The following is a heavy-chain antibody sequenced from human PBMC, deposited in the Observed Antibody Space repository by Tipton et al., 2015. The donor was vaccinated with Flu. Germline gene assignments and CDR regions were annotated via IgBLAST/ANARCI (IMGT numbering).Heavy chain of an antibody. J-gene: IGHJ6*02. V-gene: IGHV3-33*01. CDR2: IWYDGSNK. CDR1: GFTFSSYA. D-gene: IGHD1-1*01. Sequence: QLVQSGGGVVQPGRSLRLSCAASGFTFSSYAMHWVRQAPGKGLEWVAVIWYDGSNKYYADSVKGRFTISRENAKNLLYLQMKSLRGGDTAVYFCARGPLPDSNWHNGIDVWGQGTSVTVFS. CDR3: ARGPLPDSNWHNGIDV.